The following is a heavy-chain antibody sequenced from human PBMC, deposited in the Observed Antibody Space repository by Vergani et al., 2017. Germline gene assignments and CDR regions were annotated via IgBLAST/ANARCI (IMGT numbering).Heavy chain of an antibody. CDR2: INPSGGST. Sequence: QVQLVQSGAEMKKPGASVKVSCKASGYTFTSYYMHWVRQAPGQGLEWMGIINPSGGSTSYAQKFQGRVTMTRDTSTSTVYMELSSLRSEDTAVYYCAGGTLGIIAVAGTLAFDIWGQGTMVTVSS. CDR3: AGGTLGIIAVAGTLAFDI. CDR1: GYTFTSYY. V-gene: IGHV1-46*03. J-gene: IGHJ3*02. D-gene: IGHD6-19*01.